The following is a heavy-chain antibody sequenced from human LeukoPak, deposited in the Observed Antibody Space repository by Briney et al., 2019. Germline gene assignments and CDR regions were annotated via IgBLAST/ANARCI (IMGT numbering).Heavy chain of an antibody. J-gene: IGHJ4*02. V-gene: IGHV3-64D*06. CDR3: VKSTYGDDNRQFDY. D-gene: IGHD4-17*01. CDR1: GFTFSSYA. Sequence: GGSLRLSCSASGFTFSSYAMHWVRQAPGKGLEYVSAISSNGGSTYYADSVKGRITISRDNSKKMLYLQMSSLRAEDTAVYYCVKSTYGDDNRQFDYWGQGTLVTVSS. CDR2: ISSNGGST.